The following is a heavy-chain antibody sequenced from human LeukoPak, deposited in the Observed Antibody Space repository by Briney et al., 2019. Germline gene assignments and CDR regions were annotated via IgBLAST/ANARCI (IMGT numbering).Heavy chain of an antibody. CDR1: GGSISSSSYY. D-gene: IGHD4-17*01. Sequence: SETLSLTCTVSGGSISSSSYYWGWIRQPPGKGLEWIGSIYYSGSTYYNPSLKSRVTISVDTSKNQFSLKLSSVTAADTAVYYCARLRTVTVDYWGQGTLVTVSS. CDR2: IYYSGST. CDR3: ARLRTVTVDY. J-gene: IGHJ4*02. V-gene: IGHV4-39*01.